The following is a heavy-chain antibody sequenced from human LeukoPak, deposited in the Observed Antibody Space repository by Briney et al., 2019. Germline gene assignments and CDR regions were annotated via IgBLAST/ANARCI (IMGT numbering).Heavy chain of an antibody. J-gene: IGHJ4*02. D-gene: IGHD7-27*01. Sequence: GGSLRLSCETSGFTFRTYAMNWVRQAPGKGLEWVSSMGGSGTSIYYADSVKGRFTISRDNAKNSLYLQMNSPRVDDTAVYYCAREEPGDLGQAFHYWGQGTLVTVSS. V-gene: IGHV3-21*01. CDR1: GFTFRTYA. CDR3: AREEPGDLGQAFHY. CDR2: MGGSGTSI.